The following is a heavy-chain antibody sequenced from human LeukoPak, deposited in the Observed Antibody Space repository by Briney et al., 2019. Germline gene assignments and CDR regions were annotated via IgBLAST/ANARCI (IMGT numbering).Heavy chain of an antibody. CDR1: GFTFSSYS. D-gene: IGHD4-17*01. V-gene: IGHV3-21*01. J-gene: IGHJ3*02. Sequence: GGSLRLSCAASGFTFSSYSMNWVRQAPGKGLEWVSSIIISGSYIYYADSVKGRFTISRDNAKNSLYLQMNSLRAEDTAVYYCARDLLYGDYDHGDAFAIWGQGTMVTVSS. CDR3: ARDLLYGDYDHGDAFAI. CDR2: IIISGSYI.